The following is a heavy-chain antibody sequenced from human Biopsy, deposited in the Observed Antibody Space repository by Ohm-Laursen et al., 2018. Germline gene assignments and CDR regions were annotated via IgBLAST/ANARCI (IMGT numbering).Heavy chain of an antibody. J-gene: IGHJ4*02. D-gene: IGHD1-26*01. V-gene: IGHV4-59*01. CDR3: ARVGVGAPSIDYFDS. Sequence: SETLSLTCTVSGGSIYNFFWSWIRQPPGKGLEWIGYIYYSGSTNYNPSLKSRITISVDMSKNHFSLELSSVTAADTAVYYCARVGVGAPSIDYFDSWGQGALVTVSS. CDR2: IYYSGST. CDR1: GGSIYNFF.